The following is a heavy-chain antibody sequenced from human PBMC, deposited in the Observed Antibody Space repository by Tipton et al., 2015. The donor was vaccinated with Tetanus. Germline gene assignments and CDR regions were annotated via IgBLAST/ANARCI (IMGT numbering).Heavy chain of an antibody. CDR3: ARIYDFWSGYYSDH. D-gene: IGHD3-3*01. CDR2: INYSGTT. V-gene: IGHV4-34*01. CDR1: GGSFSGYY. J-gene: IGHJ4*02. Sequence: GLVKPSETLSLTCAVYGGSFSGYYWNWIRQPPGKGLEWIGEINYSGTTNYNPSLKSRVTMSVDTSKNQFSLKLSSVTAADTAVYYCARIYDFWSGYYSDHWGQGTLVTVSS.